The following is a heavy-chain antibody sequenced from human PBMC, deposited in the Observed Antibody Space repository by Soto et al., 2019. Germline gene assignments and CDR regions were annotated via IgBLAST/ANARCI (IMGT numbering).Heavy chain of an antibody. V-gene: IGHV3-15*07. CDR1: GFTFNNAW. D-gene: IGHD3-22*01. CDR3: TTDFNPYYHRTDHPRGD. J-gene: IGHJ4*02. CDR2: IKSKNDGGTA. Sequence: EVQLVESGGGLLKPGGSLRLSCAASGFTFNNAWMSWVRQAPGKGLEWVGRIKSKNDGGTADYAAPVKGRFTISRDDSKNTLFLQVSSLKTEDTAVYYCTTDFNPYYHRTDHPRGDWGQGTLVTVSS.